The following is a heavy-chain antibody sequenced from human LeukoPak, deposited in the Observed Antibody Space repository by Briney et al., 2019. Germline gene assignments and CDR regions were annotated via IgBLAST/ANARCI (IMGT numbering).Heavy chain of an antibody. V-gene: IGHV4-34*01. CDR3: ARGYDSGSYYQF. Sequence: PSETLSLTCAVYGGSFSGNYWSWIRQPPGKGLEWIGEINRGGSTSYVPSLKSRVTVSLDTSKKQFSLKPTSVTAADTGVYYCARGYDSGSYYQFWGQGTLVTVSS. CDR2: INRGGST. J-gene: IGHJ1*01. CDR1: GGSFSGNY. D-gene: IGHD3-10*01.